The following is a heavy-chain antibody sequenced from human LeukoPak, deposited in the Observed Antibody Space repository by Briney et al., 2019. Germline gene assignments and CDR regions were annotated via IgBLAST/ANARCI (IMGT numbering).Heavy chain of an antibody. V-gene: IGHV4-39*01. CDR2: DCYSRST. CDR1: GSSISSCGYY. D-gene: IGHD1-26*01. CDR3: ARHEYSGSYYGLSWFDP. Sequence: SEPLLLPGTFSGSSISSCGYYVGWTRQPPGEGVEEIAKDCYSRSTYYNPSLQSRVTISVDTAKKQLSLKLSYLTAADTAVYYCARHEYSGSYYGLSWFDPWGQGTLVTVSS. J-gene: IGHJ5*02.